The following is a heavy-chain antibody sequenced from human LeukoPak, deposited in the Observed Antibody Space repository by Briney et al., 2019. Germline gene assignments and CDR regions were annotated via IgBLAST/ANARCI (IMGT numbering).Heavy chain of an antibody. CDR1: GGTFSSYA. D-gene: IGHD4/OR15-4a*01. Sequence: ASVKVSCKASGGTFSSYAISWVRQAPGQGLEWMGWMNPNSGNTGYAQKFQGRVTMTRNTSISTAYMELSSLRSEDTAVYYCARSPTIREFDYWAREPWSPSPQ. CDR2: MNPNSGNT. J-gene: IGHJ4*02. CDR3: ARSPTIREFDY. V-gene: IGHV1-8*02.